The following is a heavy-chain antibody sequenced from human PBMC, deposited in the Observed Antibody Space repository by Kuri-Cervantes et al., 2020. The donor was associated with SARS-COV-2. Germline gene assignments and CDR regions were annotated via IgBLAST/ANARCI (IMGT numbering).Heavy chain of an antibody. D-gene: IGHD7-27*01. Sequence: GGSLRLSCVASGFTFSSYGMHWVRQAPGKGLEWVSSISSSSSYIYYADSVKGRFTISRDNAKNSVYLQMNSLRGDDTAVYYCARDLRLGKSLDYWGQGTLVTVSS. CDR1: GFTFSSYG. V-gene: IGHV3-21*01. J-gene: IGHJ4*02. CDR2: ISSSSSYI. CDR3: ARDLRLGKSLDY.